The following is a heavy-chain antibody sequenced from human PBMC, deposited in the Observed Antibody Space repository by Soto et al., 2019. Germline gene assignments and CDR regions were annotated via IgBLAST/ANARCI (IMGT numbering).Heavy chain of an antibody. Sequence: QVRLVQSGAEVKKPGASVKVSCKASGYTFTSYGITWVRQAPGQGLEWMGWISAYNGNTNYAQKLQGRVTMTTDTPTSTASMELRSLRSDDTAVYYCASDIVVVPAAIYYYYGMDVWGQGTTVTVSS. V-gene: IGHV1-18*01. CDR1: GYTFTSYG. CDR3: ASDIVVVPAAIYYYYGMDV. CDR2: ISAYNGNT. D-gene: IGHD2-2*01. J-gene: IGHJ6*02.